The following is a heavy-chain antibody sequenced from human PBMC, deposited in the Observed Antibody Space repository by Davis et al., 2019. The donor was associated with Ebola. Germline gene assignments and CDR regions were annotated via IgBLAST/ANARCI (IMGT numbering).Heavy chain of an antibody. CDR3: TRGWFRSGMDV. CDR2: TYYNSKWYN. J-gene: IGHJ6*02. Sequence: LRLSCAISGDSVAGGSGGWNWIRQSPSRGLEWLGRTYYNSKWYNDYAISVKSRITVNPDTSKNQFSLLLNSVTPEDTAIYYCTRGWFRSGMDVWGQGTTITVSS. V-gene: IGHV6-1*01. D-gene: IGHD6-19*01. CDR1: GDSVAGGSGG.